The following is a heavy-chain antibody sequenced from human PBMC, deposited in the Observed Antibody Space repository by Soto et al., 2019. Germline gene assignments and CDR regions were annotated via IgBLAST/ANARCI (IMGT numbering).Heavy chain of an antibody. CDR1: GFTFSSYS. J-gene: IGHJ2*01. CDR2: ISSSSSYI. D-gene: IGHD5-12*01. CDR3: ARAGEGPDIVDWYFDL. V-gene: IGHV3-21*01. Sequence: EVQLVESGGGLVKPGGSLRLSCAASGFTFSSYSMNWVRQAPGKGLEWVSSISSSSSYIYYADSVKGRFTISRDNAKNSLYLQMNSLRAEDTAVYYCARAGEGPDIVDWYFDLWGRGTLVTVSS.